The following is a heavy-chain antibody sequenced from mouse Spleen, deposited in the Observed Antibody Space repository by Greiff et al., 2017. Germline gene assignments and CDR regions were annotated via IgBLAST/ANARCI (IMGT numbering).Heavy chain of an antibody. D-gene: IGHD2-1*01. CDR2: IYPGSGNT. Sequence: QVQLQQSGAELARPGASVKLSCKASGYTFTDYYINWVKQRTGQGLEWIGEIYPGSGNTYYNEKFKGKATLTADKSSSTAYMQLSSLTSEDSAVYFCARSEGNYDYWYFDVWGAGTTVTVSS. V-gene: IGHV1-77*01. CDR1: GYTFTDYY. J-gene: IGHJ1*01. CDR3: ARSEGNYDYWYFDV.